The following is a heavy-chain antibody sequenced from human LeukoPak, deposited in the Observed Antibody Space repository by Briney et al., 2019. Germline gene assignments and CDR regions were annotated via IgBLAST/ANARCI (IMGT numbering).Heavy chain of an antibody. J-gene: IGHJ4*02. Sequence: PGGSLRLSCAASGFTFSSYGMHWVRQAPGKGLEWVAVIWYDGSNKYNADSVEGRFTISRDNSKNTLYLEMNSLRADDTAVYYCARDKGRNVIWTLEYWGQGTLVTVSS. CDR1: GFTFSSYG. CDR2: IWYDGSNK. V-gene: IGHV3-33*01. D-gene: IGHD2-15*01. CDR3: ARDKGRNVIWTLEY.